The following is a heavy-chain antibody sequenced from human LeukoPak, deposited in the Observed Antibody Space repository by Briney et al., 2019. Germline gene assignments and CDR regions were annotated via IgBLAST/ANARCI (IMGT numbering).Heavy chain of an antibody. V-gene: IGHV4-59*01. CDR1: GGSISSYY. CDR3: ARYSSSLNPDAFDI. D-gene: IGHD6-13*01. CDR2: IYYSGST. J-gene: IGHJ3*02. Sequence: SETLSLTCTVSGGSISSYYWSWIRQPRGKALEWFGYIYYSGSTNYNPSLKSRVTISVDTSKNQFSLKLSPVTAADTAVYYCARYSSSLNPDAFDIWGQGTMVTVSS.